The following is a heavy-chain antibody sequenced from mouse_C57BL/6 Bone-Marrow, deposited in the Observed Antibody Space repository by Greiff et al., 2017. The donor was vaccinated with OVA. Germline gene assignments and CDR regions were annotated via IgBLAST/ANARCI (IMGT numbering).Heavy chain of an antibody. D-gene: IGHD1-1*01. CDR3: ARTRDYGSSRYAMDY. CDR2: IHPNSGST. V-gene: IGHV1-64*01. J-gene: IGHJ4*01. CDR1: GYTFTSYW. Sequence: VQLQQPGAELVKPGASVKLSCKASGYTFTSYWMHWVKQRPGQGLEWIGMIHPNSGSTNYNEKFKSKATLTVDKSSSTAYMQLSSLTSEDSAVYYCARTRDYGSSRYAMDYWGQGTSVTVSS.